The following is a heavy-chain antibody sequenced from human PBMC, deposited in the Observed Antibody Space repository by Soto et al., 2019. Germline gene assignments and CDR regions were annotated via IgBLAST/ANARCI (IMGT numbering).Heavy chain of an antibody. D-gene: IGHD3-3*01. CDR1: GGTFSSYA. V-gene: IGHV1-69*13. J-gene: IGHJ5*02. Sequence: SVKVSCKASGGTFSSYAISWVRQAPGQGLEWMGGIIPIFGTANYAQKFQGRVTITADESTSTAYMELSSLRSEDTAVYYCARALDQAQYYDFWGGAYDWYDPWSQGTLVTVSS. CDR3: ARALDQAQYYDFWGGAYDWYDP. CDR2: IIPIFGTA.